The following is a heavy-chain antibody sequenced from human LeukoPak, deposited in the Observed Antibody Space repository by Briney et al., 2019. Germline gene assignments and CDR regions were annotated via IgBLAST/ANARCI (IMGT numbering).Heavy chain of an antibody. CDR1: GYSFTDYA. Sequence: ASVKVSCKASGYSFTDYAVHWVRQAPGQSLEWTGWINTDSGDTYYPQKFQGRVTITRDTSASTAYMELSSLRSEDTAVFYCATVGVSGFDSWGQGTLVTVSS. V-gene: IGHV1-3*04. CDR2: INTDSGDT. J-gene: IGHJ4*02. CDR3: ATVGVSGFDS. D-gene: IGHD1-26*01.